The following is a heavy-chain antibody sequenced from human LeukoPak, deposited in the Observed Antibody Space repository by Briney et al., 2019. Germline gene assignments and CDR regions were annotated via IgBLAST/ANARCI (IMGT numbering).Heavy chain of an antibody. J-gene: IGHJ4*02. Sequence: PGGSLRLSCAASGFTFSSYSMNWVRQAPGKGLEWVSSISSSSSYIYYADSVKGRFTISRDNAKNSLYLQMNSLRAEDTAVHYCAFLIPFRVVIDYWGQGTLVTVSS. CDR2: ISSSSSYI. D-gene: IGHD3-3*01. CDR1: GFTFSSYS. CDR3: AFLIPFRVVIDY. V-gene: IGHV3-21*01.